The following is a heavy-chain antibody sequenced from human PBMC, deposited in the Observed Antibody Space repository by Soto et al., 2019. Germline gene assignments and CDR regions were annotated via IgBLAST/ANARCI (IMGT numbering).Heavy chain of an antibody. Sequence: EVQLLESGGGLIQPGGSLRLSCAASGFTFSSYAMNWVRQAPGKGLGWVSTISGSGGSTYDADSVKGRFTMSRDNSKSTLYLQMNSLRADDTAVYYCAKGSRVRGIMTIDYWGQGTLVTVSS. J-gene: IGHJ4*02. V-gene: IGHV3-23*01. D-gene: IGHD3-10*01. CDR3: AKGSRVRGIMTIDY. CDR2: ISGSGGST. CDR1: GFTFSSYA.